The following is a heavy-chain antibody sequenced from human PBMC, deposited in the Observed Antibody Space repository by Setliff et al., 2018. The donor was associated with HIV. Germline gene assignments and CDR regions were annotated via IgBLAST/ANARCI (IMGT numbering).Heavy chain of an antibody. Sequence: ETLSLTCTVSGGSITGYFWNWIRQSPGKGLEWIGYIYYNGNTNYNPTLNSRGTISVDTSKNQFSLKLTSVTAAATAAYSCAREIYGGNSRPFDYWGQGTRVTVSS. CDR2: IYYNGNT. CDR1: GGSITGYF. CDR3: AREIYGGNSRPFDY. V-gene: IGHV4-59*01. D-gene: IGHD4-17*01. J-gene: IGHJ4*02.